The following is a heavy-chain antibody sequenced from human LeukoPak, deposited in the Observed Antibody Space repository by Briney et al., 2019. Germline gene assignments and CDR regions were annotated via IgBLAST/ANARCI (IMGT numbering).Heavy chain of an antibody. CDR1: GGSFSGYY. D-gene: IGHD4-17*01. CDR3: ARAGDGEIFDY. V-gene: IGHV4-34*01. CDR2: INHSGST. J-gene: IGHJ4*02. Sequence: SETLSLTCAVYGGSFSGYYWSWIRQSPGKGLEWIGEINHSGSTNYNPSLKSRVTISVDTSKNQFSLKLSSVTAADTAVYYCARAGDGEIFDYWGQGTLVTVSS.